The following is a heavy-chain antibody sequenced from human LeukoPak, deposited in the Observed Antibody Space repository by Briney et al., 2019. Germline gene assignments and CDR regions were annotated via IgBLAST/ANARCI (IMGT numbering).Heavy chain of an antibody. CDR2: IYYSGGT. D-gene: IGHD6-19*01. Sequence: MASETLSLTCTVSGGSISSSSYYWGWIRQPPGKGLEWIGSIYYSGGTYYNPSHKSRVTISVDTSKNQFSLKLSSVTAADTAVYYCARVYSSGWFDYWGQGTLVTVSS. CDR1: GGSISSSSYY. J-gene: IGHJ4*02. V-gene: IGHV4-39*01. CDR3: ARVYSSGWFDY.